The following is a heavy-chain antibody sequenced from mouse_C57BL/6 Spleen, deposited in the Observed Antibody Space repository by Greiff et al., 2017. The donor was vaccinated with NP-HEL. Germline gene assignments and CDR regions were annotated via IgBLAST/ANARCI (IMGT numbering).Heavy chain of an antibody. J-gene: IGHJ2*01. CDR1: GYTFTSYW. CDR3: ARGATVVATGDFDY. V-gene: IGHV1-64*01. D-gene: IGHD1-1*01. Sequence: VQLQQPGAELVKPGASVKLSCKASGYTFTSYWMHWVKQRPGQGLEWIGMIHPNSGSTNYNEKFKSKATLTVDKSSSTAYMQLSSLTSEDSAVYYCARGATVVATGDFDYWGQGTTLTVSS. CDR2: IHPNSGST.